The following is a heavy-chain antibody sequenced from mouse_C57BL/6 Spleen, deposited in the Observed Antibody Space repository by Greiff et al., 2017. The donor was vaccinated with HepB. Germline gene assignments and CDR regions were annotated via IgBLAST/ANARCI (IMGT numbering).Heavy chain of an antibody. CDR2: ISYDGSN. Sequence: EVKLMESGPGLVKPSQSLSLTCSVTGYSITSGYYWNWIRQFPGNKLEWMGYISYDGSNNYNPSLKNRISITRDTSKNQFFLKLNSVTTEDTATYYCARTYDGYYSYYAMDYWGQGTSVTVSS. V-gene: IGHV3-6*01. CDR1: GYSITSGYY. J-gene: IGHJ4*01. D-gene: IGHD2-3*01. CDR3: ARTYDGYYSYYAMDY.